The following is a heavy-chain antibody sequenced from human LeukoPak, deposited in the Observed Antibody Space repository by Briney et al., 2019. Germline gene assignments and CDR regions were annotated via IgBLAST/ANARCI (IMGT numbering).Heavy chain of an antibody. V-gene: IGHV1-18*04. J-gene: IGHJ3*02. CDR2: ISAYNGNT. Sequence: ASVKVSCKASGYTFTSYYMHWVRQAPGQGLEGMEWISAYNGNTNYAQKVQGRVTMTTDTSTSTAYMELRSLRSDDTAVYYCARDFVRFYYDSSGYYYGADAFDIWGQGTMVTVSS. CDR1: GYTFTSYY. CDR3: ARDFVRFYYDSSGYYYGADAFDI. D-gene: IGHD3-22*01.